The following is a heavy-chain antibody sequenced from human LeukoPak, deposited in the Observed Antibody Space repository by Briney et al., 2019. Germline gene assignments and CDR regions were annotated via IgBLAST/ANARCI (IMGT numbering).Heavy chain of an antibody. CDR1: GDSISTSNSY. V-gene: IGHV4-39*07. J-gene: IGHJ4*02. CDR2: INHSGST. CDR3: ARGIPNYDILTGRMVWKSKNFDY. D-gene: IGHD3-9*01. Sequence: SETLSLTCTVSGDSISTSNSYWGWIRQPPGKGLEWIGEINHSGSTNYNPSLKSRVTISVDTSKDQFSLKLSSVTAADTAVYYCARGIPNYDILTGRMVWKSKNFDYWGQGTLVTVSS.